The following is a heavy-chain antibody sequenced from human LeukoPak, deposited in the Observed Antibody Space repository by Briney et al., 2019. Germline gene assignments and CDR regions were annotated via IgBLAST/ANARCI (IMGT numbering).Heavy chain of an antibody. CDR3: AKDMWRFGELDYDY. J-gene: IGHJ4*02. CDR2: ISGDGGST. CDR1: GFTFDDYA. V-gene: IGHV3-43*02. D-gene: IGHD3-10*01. Sequence: GGSLRLSCAASGFTFDDYAMHWVRQAPGKGLEWVSLISGDGGSTYYADSVKGRFTISRDNSKNSLYLRMNSLRTEDTALYYCAKDMWRFGELDYDYWGQGTLVTVSS.